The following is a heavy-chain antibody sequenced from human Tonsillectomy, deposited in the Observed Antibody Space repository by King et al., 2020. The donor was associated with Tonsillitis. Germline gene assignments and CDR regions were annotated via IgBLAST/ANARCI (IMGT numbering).Heavy chain of an antibody. Sequence: VQLVESGGGVVQSGGSLRLSCTGSGFTFSDYDLHWVRQTPGKGLEWVAVISPDGRSRFYTDAVEGRSIISRDNSGNTLYLQVNTLTTEDTAVYYCVLFLSSCSFSSDFWGRGTLVTVSS. CDR3: VLFLSSCSFSSDF. V-gene: IGHV3-30*06. D-gene: IGHD2/OR15-2a*01. CDR1: GFTFSDYD. CDR2: ISPDGRSR. J-gene: IGHJ4*02.